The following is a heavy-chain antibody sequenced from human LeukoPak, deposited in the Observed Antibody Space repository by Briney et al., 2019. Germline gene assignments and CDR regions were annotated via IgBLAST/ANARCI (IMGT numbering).Heavy chain of an antibody. J-gene: IGHJ6*03. D-gene: IGHD2-2*01. CDR2: ISSSGSTI. Sequence: GGSLRLSCAASGFTVSSNYMSWVRQAPGKGLEWVSYISSSGSTIYYADSVKGRFTISRDNAKNSLYLQMNSLRAEDTAVYYCVKDGDCSSTSCYVDVWGKGTTVTVSS. CDR1: GFTVSSNY. V-gene: IGHV3-11*04. CDR3: VKDGDCSSTSCYVDV.